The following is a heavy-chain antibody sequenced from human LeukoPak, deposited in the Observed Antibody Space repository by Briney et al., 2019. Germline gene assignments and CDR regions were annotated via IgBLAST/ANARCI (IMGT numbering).Heavy chain of an antibody. Sequence: GSSVKVSCKASGGTFSSYAISWVRQAPGQGLEWMGRIIPILGIANYAQKFQGRVTITADKSTSTAYMELSSLRSEDTAVYYCARDELASHNWFDPWGQGTLVTVSS. V-gene: IGHV1-69*04. D-gene: IGHD1-7*01. CDR1: GGTFSSYA. CDR2: IIPILGIA. J-gene: IGHJ5*02. CDR3: ARDELASHNWFDP.